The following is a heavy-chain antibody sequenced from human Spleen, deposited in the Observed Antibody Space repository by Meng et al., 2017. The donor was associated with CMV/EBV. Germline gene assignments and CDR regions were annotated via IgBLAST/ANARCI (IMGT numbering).Heavy chain of an antibody. CDR1: GYTFTSYD. CDR3: ARVAKPFSGYTYGKKEYYFDY. Sequence: ASVKVSCKASGYTFTSYDINWVRQATGQGLEWMGWMNPNSGNTGYAQNFQGRVTITRNTSISTAYMELSSLRSEDTAVYYCARVAKPFSGYTYGKKEYYFDYWGQGTLVTVSS. CDR2: MNPNSGNT. D-gene: IGHD5-18*01. J-gene: IGHJ4*02. V-gene: IGHV1-8*03.